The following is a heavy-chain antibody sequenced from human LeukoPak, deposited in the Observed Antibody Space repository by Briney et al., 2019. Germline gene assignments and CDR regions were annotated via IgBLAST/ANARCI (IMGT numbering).Heavy chain of an antibody. D-gene: IGHD5-18*01. CDR3: ARGGYSYGTGFDY. CDR2: IYTSGST. Sequence: SQTLSLTCTVSGGSLNSGSYYWSWIRQPAGKGLEWIGRIYTSGSTNYNPSLKSRVTISVDTSKNQFSLKLSSVTAADTAVYYCARGGYSYGTGFDYWGQGTLVTVSS. J-gene: IGHJ4*02. V-gene: IGHV4-61*02. CDR1: GGSLNSGSYY.